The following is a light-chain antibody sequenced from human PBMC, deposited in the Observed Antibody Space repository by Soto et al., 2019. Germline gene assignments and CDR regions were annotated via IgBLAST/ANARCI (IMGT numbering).Light chain of an antibody. V-gene: IGLV1-44*01. Sequence: QSVLTQPPSASGTPGQTIAISCSGGSSNIGSHTVNWYQQLPGTAPRLLIYSNTQRPSGVPDRFSGSKSGISASLAISGLQSEYEGDYYCAAWDDSLNGVVFGGGTKVTVL. CDR2: SNT. CDR1: SSNIGSHT. J-gene: IGLJ2*01. CDR3: AAWDDSLNGVV.